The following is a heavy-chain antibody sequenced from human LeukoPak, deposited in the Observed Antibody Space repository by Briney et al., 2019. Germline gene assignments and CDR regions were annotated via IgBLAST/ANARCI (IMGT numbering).Heavy chain of an antibody. V-gene: IGHV3-23*01. Sequence: GGSLRLSCAASGFTFSSYAMSWVRQAPGKGLEWVSVISGSGGSTYYADSVKGRFTISRDNSKNTLYLQMNSLRAEDTAVYYCAKDSAAARVVTANFDYWGQGTLVTVSS. D-gene: IGHD2-21*02. J-gene: IGHJ4*02. CDR2: ISGSGGST. CDR1: GFTFSSYA. CDR3: AKDSAAARVVTANFDY.